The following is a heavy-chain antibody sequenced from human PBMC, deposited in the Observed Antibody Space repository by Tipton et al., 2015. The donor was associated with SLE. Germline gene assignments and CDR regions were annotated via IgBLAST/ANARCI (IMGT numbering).Heavy chain of an antibody. CDR2: IYYREGT. Sequence: TLSLTCTVSGGSISSYYWSWIRQPPGEGLEWIGYIYYREGTNYSPSLKSRVTISLDVSKNQLSLKLSSVTAADTAVYYCARHHGSGWLYGLDVWGQGTTVTVSS. J-gene: IGHJ6*02. CDR1: GGSISSYY. CDR3: ARHHGSGWLYGLDV. V-gene: IGHV4-59*08. D-gene: IGHD6-19*01.